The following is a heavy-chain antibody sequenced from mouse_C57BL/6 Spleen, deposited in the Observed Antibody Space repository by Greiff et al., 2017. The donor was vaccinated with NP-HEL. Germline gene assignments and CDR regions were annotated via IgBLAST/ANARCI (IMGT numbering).Heavy chain of an antibody. D-gene: IGHD1-1*01. CDR2: IDPETGGT. J-gene: IGHJ3*01. CDR3: TRPFITTVVAKGFAY. Sequence: VKLQESGAELVRPGASVTLSCKASGYTFTDYEMHWVKQTPVHGLEWIGAIDPETGGTAYNQKFKGKAILTADKSSSTAYMELRSLTSEDSAVYYCTRPFITTVVAKGFAYWGQGTLVTVSA. V-gene: IGHV1-15*01. CDR1: GYTFTDYE.